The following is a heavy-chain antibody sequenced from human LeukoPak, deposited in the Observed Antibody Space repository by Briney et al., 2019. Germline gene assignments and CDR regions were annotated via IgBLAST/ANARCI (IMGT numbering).Heavy chain of an antibody. D-gene: IGHD2-21*02. J-gene: IGHJ5*02. CDR3: AKEAYCGGDCSRWFDP. Sequence: HPGGSLRLSCGASGFTFSTYAMSWVRQAPGKGLEWVSGISGSGGSTYYADSVKGRFTISRDNSKNTLYLQMNSLRAEDTAVYYCAKEAYCGGDCSRWFDPWGQGTLATVSS. CDR2: ISGSGGST. CDR1: GFTFSTYA. V-gene: IGHV3-23*01.